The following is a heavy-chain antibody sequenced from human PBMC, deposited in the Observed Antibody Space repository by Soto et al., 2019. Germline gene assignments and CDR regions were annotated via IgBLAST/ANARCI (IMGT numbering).Heavy chain of an antibody. J-gene: IGHJ4*02. V-gene: IGHV3-23*01. Sequence: EVQLLESGGGLVQPGGSLRLSCAASGLSFSNYAMSWVRQAPGKGLEWVSGISGIRGSRTYYVDSVKGRFTISRDNSRNTLYLQVDSLRAEDTAVYYCATRAYYDSRGYDYCEYYFDYWGQGTLVTVSS. CDR2: ISGIRGSRT. CDR3: ATRAYYDSRGYDYCEYYFDY. D-gene: IGHD3-22*01. CDR1: GLSFSNYA.